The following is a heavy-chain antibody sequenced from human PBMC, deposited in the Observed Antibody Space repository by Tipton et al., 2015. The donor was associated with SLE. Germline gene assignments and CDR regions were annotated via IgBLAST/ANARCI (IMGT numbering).Heavy chain of an antibody. Sequence: RSLRLSCAASGFTFSSYAMHWVRQAPGKGLEWVAVISYDGSNKYYADSVKGRFTISRDNSKSTLYLQMNSLKVEDTAVYFCARVLTDYYGMDVWGQGTTVTVSS. CDR1: GFTFSSYA. D-gene: IGHD4/OR15-4a*01. CDR3: ARVLTDYYGMDV. J-gene: IGHJ6*02. V-gene: IGHV3-30*04. CDR2: ISYDGSNK.